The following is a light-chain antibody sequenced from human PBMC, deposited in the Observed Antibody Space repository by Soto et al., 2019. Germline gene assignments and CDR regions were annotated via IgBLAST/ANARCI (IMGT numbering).Light chain of an antibody. V-gene: IGKV1-39*01. CDR2: ATS. Sequence: DIQMTQSPSSRSASVGERVTITCRASQTISNFLNWYQQKPGTAPKLLIYATSGLQSGVPSRFSGSGSGTDFTLTISSLQPEDFATYYCQQGYSSLTFGQGTRLEIK. CDR3: QQGYSSLT. CDR1: QTISNF. J-gene: IGKJ5*01.